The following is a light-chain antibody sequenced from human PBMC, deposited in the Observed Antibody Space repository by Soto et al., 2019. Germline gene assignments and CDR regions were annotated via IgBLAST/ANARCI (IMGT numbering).Light chain of an antibody. V-gene: IGKV1-5*03. CDR3: QQYSSYPLT. Sequence: DIQMTQTPSTLSAFVGDTVTITCRASQSIRSWLAWYQQKPGKAPMLLIYSASSLESGVPSRFSGSGSGTEFTLTITSLQADDFAAYYCQQYSSYPLTFGGGTKVEIK. CDR2: SAS. J-gene: IGKJ4*01. CDR1: QSIRSW.